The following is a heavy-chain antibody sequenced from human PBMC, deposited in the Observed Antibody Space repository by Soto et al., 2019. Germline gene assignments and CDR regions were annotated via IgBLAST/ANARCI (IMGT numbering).Heavy chain of an antibody. V-gene: IGHV1-69*06. J-gene: IGHJ3*02. CDR3: ARTTSQGSHAFDI. CDR1: GGTFSSYA. D-gene: IGHD1-26*01. CDR2: IIPIFGTA. Sequence: SVKVSCKASGGTFSSYAISWVRQAPGQGLEWMVGIIPIFGTANYAQKFQGRVTITADKSTSTAYMELSSLRSEDTAVYYCARTTSQGSHAFDIWGQGTMVTV.